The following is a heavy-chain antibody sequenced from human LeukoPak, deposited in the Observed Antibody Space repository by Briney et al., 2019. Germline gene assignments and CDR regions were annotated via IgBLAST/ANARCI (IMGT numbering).Heavy chain of an antibody. CDR3: TRNPAPWEQQLGKFWFDP. J-gene: IGHJ5*02. CDR1: GFTFSSYS. V-gene: IGHV3-21*01. Sequence: GGSLGLSCAASGFTFSSYSLNWVRQAPGKGLEWISSISSSSSYIYYADSVKGRFTIPRDNAKNSLYLQKNSLRAEGTAVYYCTRNPAPWEQQLGKFWFDPWGQGTLVTVSS. CDR2: ISSSSSYI. D-gene: IGHD6-13*01.